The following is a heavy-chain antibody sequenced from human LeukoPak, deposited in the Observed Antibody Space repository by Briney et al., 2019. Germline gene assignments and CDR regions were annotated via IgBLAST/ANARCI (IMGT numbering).Heavy chain of an antibody. CDR3: ARQGGYTYGYNGLDP. CDR1: GYSFTSYW. V-gene: IGHV5-51*01. Sequence: GESLKISCKGSGYSFTSYWIGWVRQMPGKGLEWMGIIYPGDSDTRYSPSFQGQVTISADKSISTAYLQWSSLKASDTAMYYCARQGGYTYGYNGLDPWGQGTLVTVSS. CDR2: IYPGDSDT. D-gene: IGHD5-18*01. J-gene: IGHJ5*02.